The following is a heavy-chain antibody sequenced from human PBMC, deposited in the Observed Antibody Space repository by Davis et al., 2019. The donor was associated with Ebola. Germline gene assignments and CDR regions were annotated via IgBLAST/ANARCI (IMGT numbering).Heavy chain of an antibody. CDR3: ARVCGSCYLWVWDYGMDV. J-gene: IGHJ6*02. CDR1: GYTFTSYD. V-gene: IGHV1-2*04. D-gene: IGHD2-15*01. CDR2: INPNSGGT. Sequence: AASVKVSCKASGYTFTSYDINWVRQATGQGLEWMGWINPNSGGTNYAQKFQGWVTMTRDTSISTAYMELSSLRSEDTAVYYCARVCGSCYLWVWDYGMDVWGQGTTVTVSS.